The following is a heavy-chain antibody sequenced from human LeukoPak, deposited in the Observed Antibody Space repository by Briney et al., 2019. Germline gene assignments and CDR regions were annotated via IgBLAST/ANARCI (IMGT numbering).Heavy chain of an antibody. D-gene: IGHD1-26*01. J-gene: IGHJ4*02. V-gene: IGHV5-51*01. CDR2: IYPGDSDT. Sequence: GASLKISCQGSGSIFTSYWIGWVRQLPGKGLEWMGIIYPGDSDTRYSPSFQGQVTISADKSISTAYLEWSSLKASDTAMYYCASNSVSYLLPDYWGQGTLVTVSS. CDR1: GSIFTSYW. CDR3: ASNSVSYLLPDY.